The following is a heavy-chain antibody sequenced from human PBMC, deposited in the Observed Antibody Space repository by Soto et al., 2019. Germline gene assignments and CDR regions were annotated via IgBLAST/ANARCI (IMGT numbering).Heavy chain of an antibody. V-gene: IGHV1-8*01. CDR1: GHTFTSYD. D-gene: IGHD1-7*01. CDR3: ARGHPNWNYVIDY. J-gene: IGHJ4*02. Sequence: ASVKVSCKASGHTFTSYDINWVRQATGQGLEWMGWMNPNSGNTGYAQKFQGRVTMTRNTSISTAYMELSSLRSEDTAVYYCARGHPNWNYVIDYWGQGTLVTVSS. CDR2: MNPNSGNT.